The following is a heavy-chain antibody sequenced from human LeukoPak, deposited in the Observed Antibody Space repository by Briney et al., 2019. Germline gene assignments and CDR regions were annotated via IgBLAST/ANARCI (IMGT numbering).Heavy chain of an antibody. CDR1: GGSISSYY. J-gene: IGHJ3*02. D-gene: IGHD3-22*01. CDR2: IYYSGST. Sequence: SETLSLTCTVSGGSISSYYWSWIRQPPGKGLEWIGYIYYSGSTNYNPSLKSRVTISVDTSKNQFSLKLSSVIAADTAVYYCAREPYYYDSSGSFHAFDIWGQGTMVTVSS. V-gene: IGHV4-59*01. CDR3: AREPYYYDSSGSFHAFDI.